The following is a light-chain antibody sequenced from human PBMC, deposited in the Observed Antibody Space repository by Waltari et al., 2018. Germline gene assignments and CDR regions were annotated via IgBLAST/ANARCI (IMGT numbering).Light chain of an antibody. CDR2: EVN. J-gene: IGLJ2*01. CDR3: CSYGGTNTV. CDR1: DSDVGGPRN. Sequence: QSALTQPPSASGSPGPSVPISCPDSDSDVGGPRNVSWYQQHPGQVPKLIIYEVNKRPSGVPDRFSASMSGNTASLTISGLQAGDEADYYCCSYGGTNTVFGGGTRLTVL. V-gene: IGLV2-8*01.